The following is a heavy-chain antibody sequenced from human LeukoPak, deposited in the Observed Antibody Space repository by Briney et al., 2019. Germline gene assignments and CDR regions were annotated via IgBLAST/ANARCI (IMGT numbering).Heavy chain of an antibody. V-gene: IGHV5-51*01. Sequence: GESLKISCKGSGYSFGNYWIGWVRQMPGKGLEWVGIIYPDDSDTRYSPSFQDQVTISADKSISTAYLQWSSLKASDTAMYYCARHYPGGDYFIDYWGQGTLVTVSS. CDR3: ARHYPGGDYFIDY. CDR1: GYSFGNYW. D-gene: IGHD4-17*01. CDR2: IYPDDSDT. J-gene: IGHJ4*02.